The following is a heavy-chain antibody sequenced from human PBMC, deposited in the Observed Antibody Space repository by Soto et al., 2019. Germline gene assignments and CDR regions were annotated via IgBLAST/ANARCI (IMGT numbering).Heavy chain of an antibody. V-gene: IGHV1-46*01. CDR2: ITPTGGTT. CDR3: ARGTTLVRGLRDGMDV. D-gene: IGHD3-10*01. J-gene: IGHJ6*02. CDR1: GYTLTNYF. Sequence: QVQLVQSGAEVKEPGASVKVFCRASGYTLTNYFMHWVRQAPGEGLAWMGVITPTGGTTHYAQKFQGRVTMTKDTSTSTVYIEMSSLRPEDTAVYYCARGTTLVRGLRDGMDVWGQGTTVTVSS.